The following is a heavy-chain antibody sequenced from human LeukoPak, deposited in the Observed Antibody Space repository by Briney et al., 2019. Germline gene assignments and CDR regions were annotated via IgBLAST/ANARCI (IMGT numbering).Heavy chain of an antibody. V-gene: IGHV1-8*01. CDR3: ARMALAAAGKSLGY. Sequence: ASVKVSCKASGYTFTSYDINWVRQATGQGLEWMGWMNPNSGNTSSAQKFQGRVTMTRNTSISTAYMELSSLRSEDTAVYYCARMALAAAGKSLGYWGQGTLVTVSS. J-gene: IGHJ4*02. CDR1: GYTFTSYD. D-gene: IGHD6-13*01. CDR2: MNPNSGNT.